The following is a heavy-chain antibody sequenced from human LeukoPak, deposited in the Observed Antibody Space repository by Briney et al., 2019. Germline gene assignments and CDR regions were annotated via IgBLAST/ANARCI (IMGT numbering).Heavy chain of an antibody. CDR3: ARGRIQLWSRDYYYGMDV. J-gene: IGHJ6*02. Sequence: SETLSLTCAVYGGSFSGYYWSWIRQPPGKGLEWIGEINHSGSNNYNPSLKRRVTISVDTYKNEFSLQLSSVTAADTAVYYCARGRIQLWSRDYYYGMDVWGQGTTVTVSS. V-gene: IGHV4-34*01. CDR1: GGSFSGYY. D-gene: IGHD5-18*01. CDR2: INHSGSN.